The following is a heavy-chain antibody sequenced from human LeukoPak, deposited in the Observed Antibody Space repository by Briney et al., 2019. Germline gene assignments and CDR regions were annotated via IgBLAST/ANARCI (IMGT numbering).Heavy chain of an antibody. Sequence: SETLSLTCTVSGGSISWIRQPPGKGLEWIGSLYYSEIYYNPSRKSRVTISADTSKNQFSLKLSSVTAADTAVYYCARVKGYWPRKNYFDYWGQGTLVTVSS. D-gene: IGHD2-8*02. CDR2: LYYSEI. J-gene: IGHJ4*02. CDR3: ARVKGYWPRKNYFDY. CDR1: GGSIS. V-gene: IGHV4-39*01.